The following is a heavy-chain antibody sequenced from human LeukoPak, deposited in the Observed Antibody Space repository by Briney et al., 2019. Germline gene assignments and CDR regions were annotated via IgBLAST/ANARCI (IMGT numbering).Heavy chain of an antibody. D-gene: IGHD3-9*01. CDR1: GFTFGSYW. CDR2: IKQDGSEK. Sequence: GGSLRLSCAASGFTFGSYWMSWVRQAPGKGLEWVANIKQDGSEKYYVDSVKGRLTISRDNAKNSLYLQMNSLRAEDTAVYYCARDNREGLKYDILTGYVDYWGQGTLVTVSS. J-gene: IGHJ4*02. CDR3: ARDNREGLKYDILTGYVDY. V-gene: IGHV3-7*01.